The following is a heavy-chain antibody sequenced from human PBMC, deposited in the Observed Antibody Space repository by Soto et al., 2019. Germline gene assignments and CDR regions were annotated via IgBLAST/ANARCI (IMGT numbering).Heavy chain of an antibody. J-gene: IGHJ4*02. CDR3: ARDKITGLFDY. D-gene: IGHD2-8*02. CDR1: GGSVSSNSYS. Sequence: PSETLSLTCTVSGGSVSSNSYSWGWIRQSPVKGLEWIATIYSAENTYYHPSLLSRVTISVDTSMNEFSLRLSSVTAADTAVYYCARDKITGLFDYWGQGTLVTVSS. V-gene: IGHV4-39*02. CDR2: IYSAENT.